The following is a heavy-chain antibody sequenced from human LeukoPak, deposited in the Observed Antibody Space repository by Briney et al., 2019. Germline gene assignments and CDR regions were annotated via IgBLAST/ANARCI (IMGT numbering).Heavy chain of an antibody. CDR2: IKQDGSET. CDR1: GFTFSEYW. Sequence: GSLRLSCVTSGFTFSEYWMSWVRRAPGKGLEWVANIKQDGSETDYADSVKGRFTVSRDNAKKSVYLQMNSLRVEDTAVYYCANGRVGSTSYFFDTWGQGTLVTVST. CDR3: ANGRVGSTSYFFDT. J-gene: IGHJ4*02. V-gene: IGHV3-7*01. D-gene: IGHD2-2*01.